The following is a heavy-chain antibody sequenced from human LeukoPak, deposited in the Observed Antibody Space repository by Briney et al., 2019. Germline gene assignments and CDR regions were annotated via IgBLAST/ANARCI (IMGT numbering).Heavy chain of an antibody. CDR1: GFTFSSYA. CDR2: ISYDGSNK. D-gene: IGHD6-19*01. CDR3: ARDRRQAGIAVAGTVDY. Sequence: GGSLRLSCAASGFTFSSYAMHWVRQAPGKGLEWVAVISYDGSNKYYADSVKGRFTISRDNSKNTLYLQMNSLRAEDTAVYYCARDRRQAGIAVAGTVDYWGQGTLVTVSS. V-gene: IGHV3-30-3*01. J-gene: IGHJ4*02.